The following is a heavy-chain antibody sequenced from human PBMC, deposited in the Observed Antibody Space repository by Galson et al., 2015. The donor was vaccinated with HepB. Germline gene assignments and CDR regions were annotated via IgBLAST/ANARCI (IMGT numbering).Heavy chain of an antibody. D-gene: IGHD5-24*01. CDR1: GFTFSDYY. CDR3: AREGRWLQLDY. J-gene: IGHJ4*02. V-gene: IGHV3-11*06. CDR2: ISSSSSYT. Sequence: SLRLSCAASGFTFSDYYISWIRQAPGKGLEWVSYISSSSSYTNYADSVKGRFTISRDNAKNSLYLQMNSLRAEDTAVYYCAREGRWLQLDYWGQGTLVTVSS.